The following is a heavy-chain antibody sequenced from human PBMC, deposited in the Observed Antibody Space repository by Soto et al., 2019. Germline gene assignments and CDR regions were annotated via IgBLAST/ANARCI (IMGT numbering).Heavy chain of an antibody. CDR3: ARSKAVVVPAASTRMNYYYYYGMDV. CDR1: GYSFTSYW. CDR2: IYPGDSDT. V-gene: IGHV5-51*01. Sequence: LGESLKISCKGSGYSFTSYWIGWVRQMPGKGLEWMGIIYPGDSDTRYSPSFQGQVTISADKSISTAYLQWSSLKASDTAMYYCARSKAVVVPAASTRMNYYYYYGMDVWGQGTTVTVSS. J-gene: IGHJ6*02. D-gene: IGHD2-2*01.